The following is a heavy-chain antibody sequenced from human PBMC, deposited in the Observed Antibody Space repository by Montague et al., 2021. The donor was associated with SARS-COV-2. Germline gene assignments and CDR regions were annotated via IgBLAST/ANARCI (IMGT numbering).Heavy chain of an antibody. J-gene: IGHJ5*02. CDR1: GGSLSTYY. CDR2: IYFSGGA. D-gene: IGHD3-16*01. CDR3: AWDVPDDSLGP. V-gene: IGHV4-59*01. Sequence: SETLSLTCTVSGGSLSTYYWFWIRQPPGQGLEWIGHIYFSGGANYNHSLKSRVAISVDTSKNEISLKLTAVSAAATAVDYCAWDVPDDSLGPWGQGTLVTVSS.